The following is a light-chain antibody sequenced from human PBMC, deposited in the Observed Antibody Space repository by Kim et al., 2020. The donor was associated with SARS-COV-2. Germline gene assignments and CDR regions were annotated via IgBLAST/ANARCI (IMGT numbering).Light chain of an antibody. Sequence: PGARATLSCRASQSVSTYLAWYQQKPGQAPRLLIYDASNRATGIPDRFSGSGSGTDFTLTISSLESEDFAVYYCQQRSNWPPALTFGGGTKLEI. CDR3: QQRSNWPPALT. V-gene: IGKV3-11*01. CDR2: DAS. J-gene: IGKJ4*01. CDR1: QSVSTY.